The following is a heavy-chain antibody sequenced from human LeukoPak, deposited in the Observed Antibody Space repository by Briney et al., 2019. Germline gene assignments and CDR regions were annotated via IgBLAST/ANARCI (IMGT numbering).Heavy chain of an antibody. D-gene: IGHD1-26*01. Sequence: GASVKVSCKASGYTFTGYYIHWVRQAPGQGLEWVGWISPNSGGTNYAQKFQGRVTMTRDTSITTAYMELTRLTSDDTAVYYCARGDIVGASWIDHWGQGVLVTVSS. CDR2: ISPNSGGT. CDR1: GYTFTGYY. V-gene: IGHV1-2*02. J-gene: IGHJ4*02. CDR3: ARGDIVGASWIDH.